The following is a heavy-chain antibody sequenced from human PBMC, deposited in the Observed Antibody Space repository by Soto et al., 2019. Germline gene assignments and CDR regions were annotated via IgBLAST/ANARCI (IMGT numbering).Heavy chain of an antibody. CDR3: TRRVRWPLFWFDP. CDR1: GFTFSGSA. D-gene: IGHD2-15*01. Sequence: EVQLVEPGGGLVQPGGSLKLSCAASGFTFSGSAMHWVRQASGKGLEWVGRIRSKANSYATAYAASVKGRFTISRDDSKNTAYLQMNSLKTEDTAVYYCTRRVRWPLFWFDPWGQGTLVTVSS. CDR2: IRSKANSYAT. V-gene: IGHV3-73*02. J-gene: IGHJ5*02.